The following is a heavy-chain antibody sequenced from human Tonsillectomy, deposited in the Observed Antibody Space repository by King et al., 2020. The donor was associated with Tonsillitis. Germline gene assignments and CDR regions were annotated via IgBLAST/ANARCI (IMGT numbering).Heavy chain of an antibody. V-gene: IGHV3-21*01. D-gene: IGHD2-2*01. CDR1: GFTFSSYN. CDR2: ISYSSSYI. CDR3: ARGVLSTSWGMDV. Sequence: VQLVESGGGLVKPGGSLRLSCAASGFTFSSYNMNWVRQAPGKGLEWVSSISYSSSYIYYADSVKGRFTISRDNANNSMYLHMNSLRAEDTAVYYCARGVLSTSWGMDVWGQGTTVTVSS. J-gene: IGHJ6*02.